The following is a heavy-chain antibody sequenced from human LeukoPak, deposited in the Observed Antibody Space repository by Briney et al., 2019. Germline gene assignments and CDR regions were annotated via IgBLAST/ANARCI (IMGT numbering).Heavy chain of an antibody. J-gene: IGHJ6*02. CDR2: ISGSGGST. V-gene: IGHV3-23*01. Sequence: GGSLRLSCAASGFTFSSYSMNWVRQAPGKGLEWVSAISGSGGSTYYADSVKGRFTISRDNSKNTLYLQMNSLRAEDTAVYYCAKDNYYDSSGYYYYYYGMDVWGQGTTVTVSS. CDR1: GFTFSSYS. D-gene: IGHD3-22*01. CDR3: AKDNYYDSSGYYYYYYGMDV.